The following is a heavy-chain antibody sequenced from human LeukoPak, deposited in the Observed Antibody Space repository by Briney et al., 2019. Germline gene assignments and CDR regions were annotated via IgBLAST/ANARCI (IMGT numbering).Heavy chain of an antibody. D-gene: IGHD3-10*01. Sequence: PGRSLRLSCAGSGFIYSSYAMSWVRQAPGKGLEWVSTISYSGGSTYYADSVKGRFTISRDNSKNTLYLQMNSLRAEDTAVYYCANGGSGLDYFDYWGQGTLVTVSS. CDR1: GFIYSSYA. CDR2: ISYSGGST. J-gene: IGHJ4*02. CDR3: ANGGSGLDYFDY. V-gene: IGHV3-23*01.